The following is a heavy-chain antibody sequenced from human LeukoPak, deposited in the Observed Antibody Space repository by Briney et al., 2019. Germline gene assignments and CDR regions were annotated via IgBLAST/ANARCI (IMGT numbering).Heavy chain of an antibody. CDR3: ARGYCSGGSCYSLDY. Sequence: SVKVSCKASGGTFSSYTISWVRQAPGQGLEWMGRIIPILAIANYAQKFQGRVTITADKSTSTAYMELSSLRSEDTAAYYCARGYCSGGSCYSLDYWGQGTLVTVSS. CDR2: IIPILAIA. J-gene: IGHJ4*02. CDR1: GGTFSSYT. V-gene: IGHV1-69*02. D-gene: IGHD2-15*01.